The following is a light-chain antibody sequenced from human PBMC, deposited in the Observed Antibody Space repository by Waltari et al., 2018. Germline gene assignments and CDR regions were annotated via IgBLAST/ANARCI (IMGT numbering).Light chain of an antibody. CDR3: QQSYSTPRT. J-gene: IGKJ2*01. CDR1: QTILTG. Sequence: DTQVTQSPSTLSASVGDSVTITCRASQTILTGMAWYQQKPGKAPKRLIYKASRLESGVPSRFSGTASGTEFTLTISSLQPEDFVTYYCQQSYSTPRTFGQGTRLEIK. V-gene: IGKV1-5*03. CDR2: KAS.